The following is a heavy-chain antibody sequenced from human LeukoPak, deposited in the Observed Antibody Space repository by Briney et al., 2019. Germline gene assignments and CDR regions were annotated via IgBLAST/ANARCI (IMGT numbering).Heavy chain of an antibody. CDR2: ISYDGSNK. CDR1: GFTFSSYA. Sequence: GGSLRLSCAASGFTFSSYAMHWVRQAPGKGLEWVAVISYDGSNKYYADSVKGRFTISRDNSKNTLYLQMNSLRAEDTAVYYCARATVTTLSPFDYWGQGTLVTVSS. J-gene: IGHJ4*02. D-gene: IGHD4-17*01. CDR3: ARATVTTLSPFDY. V-gene: IGHV3-30-3*01.